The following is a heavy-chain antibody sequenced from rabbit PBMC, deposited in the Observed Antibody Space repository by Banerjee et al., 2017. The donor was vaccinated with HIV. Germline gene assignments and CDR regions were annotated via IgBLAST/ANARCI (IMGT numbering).Heavy chain of an antibody. CDR1: GFDFSSYY. D-gene: IGHD4-1*01. Sequence: QSLEESGGDLVQPGGSLKLSCKASGFDFSSYYMSWVRQAPGKGLEWIGYIDPVFGSTYYASGVNGRFTISSHNAQNTLYLQLNSLTAADTATYFCARDEGWPIYYFNLWGQGTLVTVS. CDR2: IDPVFGST. V-gene: IGHV1S7*01. J-gene: IGHJ4*01. CDR3: ARDEGWPIYYFNL.